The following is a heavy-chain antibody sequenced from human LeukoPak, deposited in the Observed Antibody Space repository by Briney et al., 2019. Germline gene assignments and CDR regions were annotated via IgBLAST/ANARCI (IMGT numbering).Heavy chain of an antibody. D-gene: IGHD4-17*01. CDR1: GASISSGNYY. V-gene: IGHV4-61*02. Sequence: PSETLSLTCTVSGASISSGNYYWSWIRQSAGKGLEWIGRIYASGGTTYNPSLKSRVAMSVDTSKNQFSLKLSSVTAADTAVYYCASAADYGDYSFDYWGQGTLVTVSS. CDR3: ASAADYGDYSFDY. J-gene: IGHJ4*02. CDR2: IYASGGT.